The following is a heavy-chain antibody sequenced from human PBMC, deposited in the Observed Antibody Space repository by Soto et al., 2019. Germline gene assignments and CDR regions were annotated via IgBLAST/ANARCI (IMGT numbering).Heavy chain of an antibody. CDR3: ARAQYCSSTSCSDDAFDT. J-gene: IGHJ3*02. Sequence: ASVKVSCKASGYTFTGYYMHWVRQAPGQGLEWMGWINPNSGGTNYAQKFQGWVTMTRDTSISTAYMELSRLRSDDTAVYYCARAQYCSSTSCSDDAFDTWGQGTMVTVSS. CDR1: GYTFTGYY. V-gene: IGHV1-2*04. D-gene: IGHD2-2*01. CDR2: INPNSGGT.